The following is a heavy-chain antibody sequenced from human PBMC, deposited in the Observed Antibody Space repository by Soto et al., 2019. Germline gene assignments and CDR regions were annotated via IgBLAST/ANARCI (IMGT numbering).Heavy chain of an antibody. V-gene: IGHV3-73*01. Sequence: GGSLRLSCAASGFTFSGSAMHWVRQASGKGLEWVGRIRSKANSYATAYAASVKGRFTISRDDSKNTAYLQMNSLKTEDTAVYYCTRTYYYDSSGVNWFDPWGQGTLVTVSS. CDR1: GFTFSGSA. D-gene: IGHD3-22*01. CDR3: TRTYYYDSSGVNWFDP. CDR2: IRSKANSYAT. J-gene: IGHJ5*02.